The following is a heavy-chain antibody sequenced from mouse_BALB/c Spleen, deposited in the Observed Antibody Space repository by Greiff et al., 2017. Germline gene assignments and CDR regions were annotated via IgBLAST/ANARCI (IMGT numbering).Heavy chain of an antibody. J-gene: IGHJ4*01. CDR2: IRSKSNNYAT. D-gene: IGHD2-2*01. Sequence: EVMLVESGGGLVQPKGSLKLSCAASGFTFNTYAMNWVRQAPGKGLEWVARIRSKSNNYATYYADSVKDRFTISRDDSQSMLYLQMNNLKTEDTAMYYCVRLKGYGYDNYAMDYWGQGTSVTVSS. V-gene: IGHV10-1*02. CDR1: GFTFNTYA. CDR3: VRLKGYGYDNYAMDY.